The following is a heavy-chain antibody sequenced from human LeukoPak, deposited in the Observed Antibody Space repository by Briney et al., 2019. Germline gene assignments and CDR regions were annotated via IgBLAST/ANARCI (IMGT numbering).Heavy chain of an antibody. CDR3: ARAVGYCSSTSCYVGAFDI. Sequence: SETLSLTCAVSGYSISSGYHWGWIRQPPGKGLEWIGSIYRSGSTYYNPSLKSRVTISVDTSKNQFSLKLSSVTAADTAVYYCARAVGYCSSTSCYVGAFDIWGQGTMVTVSS. D-gene: IGHD2-2*01. CDR1: GYSISSGYH. V-gene: IGHV4-38-2*01. CDR2: IYRSGST. J-gene: IGHJ3*02.